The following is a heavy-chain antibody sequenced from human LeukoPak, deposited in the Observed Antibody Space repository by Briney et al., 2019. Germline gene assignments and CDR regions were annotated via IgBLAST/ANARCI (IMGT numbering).Heavy chain of an antibody. V-gene: IGHV3-23*01. CDR3: AKEHDYTNAAPEWGFDS. D-gene: IGHD2-2*02. Sequence: PGGSLGLSCAASGFTFSVYAMSWVRQAPGKGLEWVSGISGSSSHTKDADFVRGRFTIYRDNSRNTLFLQLNSLTAEDTAVYYCAKEHDYTNAAPEWGFDSWGQGSLVIVSS. CDR2: ISGSSSHT. CDR1: GFTFSVYA. J-gene: IGHJ4*02.